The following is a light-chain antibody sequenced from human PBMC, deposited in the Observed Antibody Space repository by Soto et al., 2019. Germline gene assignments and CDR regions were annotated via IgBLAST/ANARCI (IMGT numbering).Light chain of an antibody. CDR2: GAS. CDR3: QQYNNWPRT. CDR1: QSVSSN. J-gene: IGKJ2*01. Sequence: EIVMTQSPATLSVSPGERATLSCRASQSVSSNLAWYQQKPGQAPRLLIYGASTRATGIPARFSGSGSGTEFTLTISSLQSEDFEVYYGQQYNNWPRTFGQGTKLEIK. V-gene: IGKV3-15*01.